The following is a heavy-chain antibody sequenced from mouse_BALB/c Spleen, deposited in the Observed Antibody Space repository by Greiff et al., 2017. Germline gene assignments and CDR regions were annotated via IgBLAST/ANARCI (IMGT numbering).Heavy chain of an antibody. CDR1: GYTFTSYW. J-gene: IGHJ2*01. CDR2: INPSTGYT. Sequence: QVQLQQSGAELAKPGASVKMSCKASGYTFTSYWMHWVKQRPGQGLEWIGYINPSTGYTEYNQKFKDKATLTADKSSSTAYMQLSSLTSEDSAVYYCARSGYGNYDYWGQGTTRTVSS. D-gene: IGHD2-10*02. V-gene: IGHV1-7*01. CDR3: ARSGYGNYDY.